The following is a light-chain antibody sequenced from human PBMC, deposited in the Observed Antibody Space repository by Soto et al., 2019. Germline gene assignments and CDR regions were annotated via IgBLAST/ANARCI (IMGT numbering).Light chain of an antibody. J-gene: IGLJ1*01. V-gene: IGLV2-14*03. CDR2: DVS. CDR1: SSDVGGCDH. Sequence: QSALTQPASVSGSPGQSITISCTGASSDVGGCDHVSWYQQHPGKVPRLLIYDVSSRPSGVSDRFSGSKSGNTASLTISGLQAEDEADYYCNSFTTTNTYVFGTGTKLTVL. CDR3: NSFTTTNTYV.